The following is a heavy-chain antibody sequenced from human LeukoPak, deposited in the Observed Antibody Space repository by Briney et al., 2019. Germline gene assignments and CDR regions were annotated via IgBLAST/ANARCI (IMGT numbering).Heavy chain of an antibody. CDR3: ARAAYCGSDCYYCFDC. CDR1: GFTFSDYF. J-gene: IGHJ4*02. CDR2: ISSSGRAI. D-gene: IGHD2-21*02. V-gene: IGHV3-11*01. Sequence: PGGALRLSCAASGFTFSDYFLSWFRRAPGKGLEWISHISSSGRAIYYADSVRGRFTISRDNAQNSLYLQMNSLRDEDSAVYYCARAAYCGSDCYYCFDCWGQGTLVTVSS.